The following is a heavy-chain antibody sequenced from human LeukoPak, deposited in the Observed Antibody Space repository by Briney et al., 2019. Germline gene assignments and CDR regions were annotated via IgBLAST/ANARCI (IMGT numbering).Heavy chain of an antibody. CDR3: ARGLFGITMIVVVPDWFAR. CDR2: MNPNSGNT. CDR1: GYTFTSYD. Sequence: ASVKVSCKASGYTFTSYDINWVRQATGQGLEWMGWMNPNSGNTGYAQKFQGRVTMTRNTYISTAYMELSSLRSEDTAVYYCARGLFGITMIVVVPDWFARWGQGRLVTVSS. J-gene: IGHJ5*02. D-gene: IGHD3-22*01. V-gene: IGHV1-8*01.